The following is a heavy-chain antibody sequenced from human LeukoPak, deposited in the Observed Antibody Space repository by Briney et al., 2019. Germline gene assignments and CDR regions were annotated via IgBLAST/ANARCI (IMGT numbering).Heavy chain of an antibody. Sequence: PGGSLRLSCAASGFTFNTHGMHWVRETPGKGLEWVAFMQYDGSIISYADSVKGRFTISRDNAKNSLYLQMNSLRAEDTAVYYCARQKVAATVYYYYYGMDVWGQGTTVTVSS. CDR1: GFTFNTHG. CDR2: MQYDGSII. J-gene: IGHJ6*02. D-gene: IGHD2-15*01. V-gene: IGHV3-30*02. CDR3: ARQKVAATVYYYYYGMDV.